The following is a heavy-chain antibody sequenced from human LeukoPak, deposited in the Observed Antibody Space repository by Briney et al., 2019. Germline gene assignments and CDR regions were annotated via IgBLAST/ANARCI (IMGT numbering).Heavy chain of an antibody. CDR3: ARGQSGSYPAPDY. Sequence: ASVKVSCKASGYTFTSYDINWVRQAPGQGLEWMGWINPNSGGTNYAQKFQGRVTMTRDTSISTAYMELSRLRSDDTAVYYCARGQSGSYPAPDYWGQGTLVTVSS. J-gene: IGHJ4*02. V-gene: IGHV1-2*02. CDR1: GYTFTSYD. CDR2: INPNSGGT. D-gene: IGHD1-26*01.